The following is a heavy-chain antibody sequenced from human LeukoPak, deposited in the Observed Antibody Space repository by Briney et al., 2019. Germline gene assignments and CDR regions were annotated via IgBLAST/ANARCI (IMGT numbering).Heavy chain of an antibody. CDR1: GYTFTSYG. Sequence: ASVKVSCKASGYTFTSYGISWVRQAPGQGLEWMRWISAYNGNTNYAQKLQGRVTMTTDTSTSTAYMELRSLRSDDTAVYYCARDSPTYYYDSSGYSATEEIDYWGQGTLVTVSS. V-gene: IGHV1-18*01. CDR3: ARDSPTYYYDSSGYSATEEIDY. CDR2: ISAYNGNT. J-gene: IGHJ4*02. D-gene: IGHD3-22*01.